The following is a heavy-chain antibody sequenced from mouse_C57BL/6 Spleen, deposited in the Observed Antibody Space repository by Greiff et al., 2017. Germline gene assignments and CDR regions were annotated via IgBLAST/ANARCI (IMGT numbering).Heavy chain of an antibody. J-gene: IGHJ3*01. D-gene: IGHD1-1*01. V-gene: IGHV1-54*01. Sequence: QVQLQQSGAELVRPGTSVKVSCKASGYAFTNYLIEWVKQRPGQGLEWIGVINPGSGGTNYNEKFKGKATLTADKSSSTAYMQLSSLTSEDSAVYCCARVAPYGRFAYWGQGTLVTVSA. CDR3: ARVAPYGRFAY. CDR2: INPGSGGT. CDR1: GYAFTNYL.